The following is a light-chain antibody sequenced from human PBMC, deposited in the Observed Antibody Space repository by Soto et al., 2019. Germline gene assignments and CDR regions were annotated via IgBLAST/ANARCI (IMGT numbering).Light chain of an antibody. CDR1: QGIRNH. J-gene: IGKJ1*01. CDR2: QTA. Sequence: IRMPQSPASLSVSPGEEVTFSCRASQGIRNHLAWYQHKPGQAPRLLIYQTAIRAAGIPARFSASGSGTDFTLTISDVQPEDFALYYCHQRQGWPRTVGQGTKVDIK. CDR3: HQRQGWPRT. V-gene: IGKV3D-15*03.